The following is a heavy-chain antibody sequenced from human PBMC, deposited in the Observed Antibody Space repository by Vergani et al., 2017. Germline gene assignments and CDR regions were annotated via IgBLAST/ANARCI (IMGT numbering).Heavy chain of an antibody. D-gene: IGHD5-12*01. CDR1: GYTLTELS. J-gene: IGHJ6*02. CDR3: ATPRLRFSYYYYYGMDV. V-gene: IGHV1-24*01. Sequence: QVQLVQSGAEVKKPGASVKVSCKVSGYTLTELSMHWVRQAPGKGLEWMGGFDPEDGETIYAQKFQVRVTMTEDTYTDTAYMELSSLRSEDTALYYCATPRLRFSYYYYYGMDVWGQGTTVTVSS. CDR2: FDPEDGET.